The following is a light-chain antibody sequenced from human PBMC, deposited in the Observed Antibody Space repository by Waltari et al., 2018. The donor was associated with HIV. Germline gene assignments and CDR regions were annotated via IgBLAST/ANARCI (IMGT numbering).Light chain of an antibody. CDR2: GAS. CDR3: QQYGRSPDT. V-gene: IGKV3-20*01. J-gene: IGKJ2*01. CDR1: QSVRNNY. Sequence: ETVLTQSPGTLSLSPGERATLSCRASQSVRNNYLAWFQQKPGHAPRLLIYGASSRATGIPDRFSGSGSGTDFSLTISRLEPEDAAVYYCQQYGRSPDTVGQGTKVEIK.